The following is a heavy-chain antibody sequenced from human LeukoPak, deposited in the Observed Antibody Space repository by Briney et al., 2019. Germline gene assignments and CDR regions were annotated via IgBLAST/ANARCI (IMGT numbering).Heavy chain of an antibody. CDR2: IYYSGST. CDR3: ARPTPYALDAFDI. J-gene: IGHJ3*02. V-gene: IGHV4-59*05. CDR1: GGSISSYY. D-gene: IGHD4-17*01. Sequence: SETLSLTCTVSGGSISSYYWSWIRQPPGKGLEWIGSIYYSGSTYYNPSLKSRVTISVDTSKNQFSLKLSSVTAADTAVYYCARPTPYALDAFDIWGQGTMVTVSS.